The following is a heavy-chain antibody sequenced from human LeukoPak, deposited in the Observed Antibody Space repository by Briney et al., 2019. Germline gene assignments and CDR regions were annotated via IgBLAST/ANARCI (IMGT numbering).Heavy chain of an antibody. CDR1: GFTFDDYA. V-gene: IGHV3-9*01. CDR3: AKDISLRPYYFDY. Sequence: GGSLRLSCAASGFTFDDYAMHWVRQAPGKGLEWVSGISWNSGSIGYADSVKGRFTISRDNAKNSLYLQMNSLRAEDTALYYCAKDISLRPYYFDYWGQGTLVTVSS. J-gene: IGHJ4*02. CDR2: ISWNSGSI.